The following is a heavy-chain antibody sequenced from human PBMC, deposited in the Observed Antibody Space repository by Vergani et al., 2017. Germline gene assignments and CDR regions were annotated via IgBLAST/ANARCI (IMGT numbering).Heavy chain of an antibody. CDR1: GYSFTNYW. Sequence: EVQLVQSGAEVKKPGESLKISCQISGYSFTNYWIGWVRQLPGKGLEWMGIIHPADSDPRYSPSFQGLVTISVDKSISTAYLQRSSLRASDSAMYYCARLXGRDSSGSKYFDYWGQGTLVTVSS. CDR3: ARLXGRDSSGSKYFDY. V-gene: IGHV5-51*01. J-gene: IGHJ4*02. D-gene: IGHD3-22*01. CDR2: IHPADSDP.